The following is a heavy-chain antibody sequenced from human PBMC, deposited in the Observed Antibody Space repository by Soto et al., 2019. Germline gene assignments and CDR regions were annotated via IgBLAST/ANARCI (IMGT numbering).Heavy chain of an antibody. CDR1: GGSFSGYY. J-gene: IGHJ4*02. D-gene: IGHD2-21*01. Sequence: SGTLSLTCAVYGGSFSGYYWSWFRQPPGKGLEWIGEINHSGSTNYNPSLKSRVTISVDTSKNQFSLKLSSVTAADTAVYYCARGRAYCGGDCYSFLLLDYWGQGTLVTVSS. V-gene: IGHV4-34*01. CDR3: ARGRAYCGGDCYSFLLLDY. CDR2: INHSGST.